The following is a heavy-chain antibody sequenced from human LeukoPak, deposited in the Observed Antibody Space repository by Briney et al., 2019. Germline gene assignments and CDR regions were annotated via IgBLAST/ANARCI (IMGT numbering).Heavy chain of an antibody. V-gene: IGHV3-21*04. CDR3: AKARIVVVPPADALDV. J-gene: IGHJ3*01. D-gene: IGHD3-22*01. CDR2: INSRSSYI. Sequence: GGSLRLSCAASGFTFSSYSMNWIRQAPGKGLEWVSSINSRSSYIYYADSVKGRFTFSRDNSKNTLHLQMNSLRAEDTAVYYCAKARIVVVPPADALDVWGQGTLVTVSS. CDR1: GFTFSSYS.